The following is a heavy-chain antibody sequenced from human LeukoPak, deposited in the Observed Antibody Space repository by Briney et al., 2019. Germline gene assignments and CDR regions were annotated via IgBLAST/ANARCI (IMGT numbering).Heavy chain of an antibody. CDR1: GFTFSDYS. V-gene: IGHV3-21*01. D-gene: IGHD3-3*01. CDR3: ARSPTPTIFGVAAPAP. CDR2: ISSSSSYI. Sequence: GGSLRLSCAASGFTFSDYSMNWVRQAPGKGLEWVSSISSSSSYIYYADSVKGRFTISRDNAKNSLYLQMNSLRAEDTAVYYCARSPTPTIFGVAAPAPWGQGTLVTVSS. J-gene: IGHJ5*02.